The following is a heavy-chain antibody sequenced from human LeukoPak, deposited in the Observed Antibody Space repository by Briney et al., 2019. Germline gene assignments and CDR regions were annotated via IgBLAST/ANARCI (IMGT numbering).Heavy chain of an antibody. V-gene: IGHV1-2*02. CDR2: IHPNSGGT. Sequence: ASVNVSCTASGYTFTDYYLHWVRQAPGQGLEWMGWIHPNSGGTNYAQKFQGRVAMTRDTSISTAYMELSSLRSDDTAVYYCARLAAVPGWGQGTLVTVSS. D-gene: IGHD6-19*01. CDR1: GYTFTDYY. J-gene: IGHJ1*01. CDR3: ARLAAVPG.